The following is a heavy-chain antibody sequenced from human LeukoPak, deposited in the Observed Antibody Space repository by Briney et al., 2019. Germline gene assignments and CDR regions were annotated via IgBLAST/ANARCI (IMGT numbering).Heavy chain of an antibody. CDR2: ISHDGSNK. D-gene: IGHD2-2*01. V-gene: IGHV3-30*18. CDR3: AKDLIVVVPAAWGYGGILDY. Sequence: PGTSLRLSCAASGFTFSSYGMHWVRQAPGKGLEWVAVISHDGSNKYYADSVKGRFTISRDNSKNTLYLQMNSLRAEDTAVYYCAKDLIVVVPAAWGYGGILDYWGQGTLVTVSS. CDR1: GFTFSSYG. J-gene: IGHJ4*02.